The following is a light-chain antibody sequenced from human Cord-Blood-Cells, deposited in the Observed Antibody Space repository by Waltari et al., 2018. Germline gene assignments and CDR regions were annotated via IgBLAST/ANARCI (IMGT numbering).Light chain of an antibody. CDR1: QSVSSY. Sequence: EIVLTQSPATLSLSPGASALLSSRASQSVSSYLAWYQQKPGQAPRLLIYDASNRATGIPARFSGSGSGTDFTLTISSLEPEDFAVYYGQQRSNWPITFGQGTRLEIK. V-gene: IGKV3-11*01. J-gene: IGKJ5*01. CDR3: QQRSNWPIT. CDR2: DAS.